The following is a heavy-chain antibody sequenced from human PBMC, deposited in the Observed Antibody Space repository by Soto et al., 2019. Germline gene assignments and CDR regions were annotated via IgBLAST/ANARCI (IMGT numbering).Heavy chain of an antibody. CDR2: IKQDGTEK. CDR3: ARVVGEAAVEY. CDR1: GFTFSSYG. V-gene: IGHV3-7*01. J-gene: IGHJ4*02. D-gene: IGHD6-13*01. Sequence: SGFTFSSYGMNWVRQAPGKGLEWVAHIKQDGTEKYYVDSVKGRFTISRDNAKSSLYLQMNSLRAEDTAVYYCARVVGEAAVEYWGQGTLVTVSS.